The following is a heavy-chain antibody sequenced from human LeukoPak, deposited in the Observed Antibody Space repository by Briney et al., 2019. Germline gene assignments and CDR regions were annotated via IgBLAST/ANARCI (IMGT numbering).Heavy chain of an antibody. D-gene: IGHD3-10*01. V-gene: IGHV4-59*01. CDR3: ARALLWFGESQLRFDP. CDR1: GGSISSYY. CDR2: IYYSGST. J-gene: IGHJ5*02. Sequence: SETLSLTCTVSGGSISSYYWSWIRQPPGKGLEWIGYIYYSGSTNYNPSLKSRVTISVDTSKNQFSLKLSSVTAADTAVHYCARALLWFGESQLRFDPWGQGTRVTVSS.